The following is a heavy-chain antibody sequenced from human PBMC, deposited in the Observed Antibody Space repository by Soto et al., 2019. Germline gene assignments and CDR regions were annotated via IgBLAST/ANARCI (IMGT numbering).Heavy chain of an antibody. J-gene: IGHJ4*02. D-gene: IGHD2-15*01. CDR2: IYHSGST. Sequence: SETLSLTCAVSGGSISSGGYSWSWIRQPPGKGLEWIGYIYHSGSTYYNPSLKSRVTISVDRSKNQFSLKLSSVTAADTAVYYCASSGYGGSPTFDYWGQGTLVTVSS. CDR3: ASSGYGGSPTFDY. CDR1: GGSISSGGYS. V-gene: IGHV4-30-2*01.